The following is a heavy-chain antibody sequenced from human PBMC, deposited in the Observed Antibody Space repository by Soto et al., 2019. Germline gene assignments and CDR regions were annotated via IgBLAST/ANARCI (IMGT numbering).Heavy chain of an antibody. CDR2: ITNDGGDT. CDR3: VKPSGKSYPESRVFDF. CDR1: GFTFSNYA. D-gene: IGHD3-10*01. Sequence: PGGSLRLSCAASGFTFSNYAMTWVRQAPGEGLEWVAVITNDGGDTLHADSVKGRFTIFRDNSKNMLFLQMISLRDEDTAIYFCVKPSGKSYPESRVFDFWGQGARVTVSS. V-gene: IGHV3-23*01. J-gene: IGHJ4*02.